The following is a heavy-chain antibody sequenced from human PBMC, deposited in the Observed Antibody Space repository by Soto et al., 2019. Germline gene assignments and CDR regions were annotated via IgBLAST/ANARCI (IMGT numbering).Heavy chain of an antibody. V-gene: IGHV3-73*02. CDR2: IRSKANSYAT. D-gene: IGHD3-16*01. CDR1: GFTFSGSA. Sequence: EVQLVESGGGLVQPGGSLKLSCAASGFTFSGSAMHWVRQASGKGLEWVGRIRSKANSYATANAASVKGRFTISRDDSTNTAYLQINSLKTEDTDVYYCTRLQGARADITWGQGTLVTVSS. J-gene: IGHJ5*02. CDR3: TRLQGARADIT.